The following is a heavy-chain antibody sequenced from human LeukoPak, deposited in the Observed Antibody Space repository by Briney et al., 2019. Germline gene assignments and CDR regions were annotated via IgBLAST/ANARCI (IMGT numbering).Heavy chain of an antibody. CDR2: IYSGGST. D-gene: IGHD3-22*01. Sequence: GGSLRLSCAASGFTFKNAWMSWVRQAPGKGLEWVSLIYSGGSTYYADSVKGRFTISRDNSKNTLYLQMNSLRAQDTAVYYCARDRRDYDSSGYYKNNYWYFDLWGRGTLVTVSS. V-gene: IGHV3-53*01. CDR3: ARDRRDYDSSGYYKNNYWYFDL. J-gene: IGHJ2*01. CDR1: GFTFKNAW.